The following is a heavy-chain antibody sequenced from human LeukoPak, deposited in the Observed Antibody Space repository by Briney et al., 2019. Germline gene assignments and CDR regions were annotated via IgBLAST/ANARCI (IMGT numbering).Heavy chain of an antibody. CDR2: IKPDGSET. D-gene: IGHD6-19*01. J-gene: IGHJ4*02. CDR3: ARDPTTRAVAGTYDF. Sequence: ETLSLTCTVSGGSISGSSYYWGWIRQPPGKGLEWVANIKPDGSETYYVDSVEGRFTISRDNAKNSLYLQMNSLRVEDTAVYYCARDPTTRAVAGTYDFWGQGTLVTVSS. CDR1: GGSISGSSYY. V-gene: IGHV3-7*01.